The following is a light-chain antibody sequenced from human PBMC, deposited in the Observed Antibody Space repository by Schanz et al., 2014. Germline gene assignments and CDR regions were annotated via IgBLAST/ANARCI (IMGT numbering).Light chain of an antibody. CDR2: DVS. CDR1: SSDVGGYNY. V-gene: IGLV2-14*01. CDR3: SSYTTSSTPYV. J-gene: IGLJ1*01. Sequence: QSALPPPSSVSGSPGQWITISCTGTSSDVGGYNYVSWFQQHAGKAPKLMIYDVSNRPSGVSDRFSGSKSGNTASLTISGLQAEDEADYYCSSYTTSSTPYVFGTGTKLTVL.